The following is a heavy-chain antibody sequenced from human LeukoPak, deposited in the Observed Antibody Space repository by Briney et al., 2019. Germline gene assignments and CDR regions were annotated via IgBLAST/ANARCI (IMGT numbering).Heavy chain of an antibody. D-gene: IGHD3-22*01. CDR1: GLTFSSYA. V-gene: IGHV3-21*01. Sequence: KTGGSLRLSCAASGLTFSSYAMNWVRQAPGKGLEWVSSISSSSSYIYYADSVKGRFTISRDNAKNSLYLQMNSLRAEDTAVYYCARDRQSSYYDSSGYYAPVFDYWGQGTLVTVSS. CDR3: ARDRQSSYYDSSGYYAPVFDY. J-gene: IGHJ4*02. CDR2: ISSSSSYI.